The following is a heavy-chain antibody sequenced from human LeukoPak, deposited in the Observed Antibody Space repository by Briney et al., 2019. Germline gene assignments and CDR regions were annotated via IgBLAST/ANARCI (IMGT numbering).Heavy chain of an antibody. Sequence: RPSETLSLTCTVSGGSISSSSYYWGWIRQPPGKGLEWIGSIYYSGSTYYNPSLKCRVTISVDTSKNQFSLKLSSVTAADTAVYYCARDLTYYYDSSGSYYFDYWGQGTLVTVSS. J-gene: IGHJ4*02. CDR2: IYYSGST. CDR3: ARDLTYYYDSSGSYYFDY. D-gene: IGHD3-22*01. CDR1: GGSISSSSYY. V-gene: IGHV4-39*07.